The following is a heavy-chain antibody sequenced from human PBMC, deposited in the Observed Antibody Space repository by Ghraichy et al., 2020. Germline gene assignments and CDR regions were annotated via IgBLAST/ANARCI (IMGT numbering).Heavy chain of an antibody. Sequence: ASVKVSCKASGYSFGKSNMHWVRQATGQGLEWMGIIDPRGRDTNYAQKFQGRLIMTWDMSTTTAYMELSSLKSQDTAVYYCARDNNNWSVDYRGQGTLVTVSS. V-gene: IGHV1-46*01. CDR2: IDPRGRDT. J-gene: IGHJ4*02. D-gene: IGHD1-1*01. CDR3: ARDNNNWSVDY. CDR1: GYSFGKSN.